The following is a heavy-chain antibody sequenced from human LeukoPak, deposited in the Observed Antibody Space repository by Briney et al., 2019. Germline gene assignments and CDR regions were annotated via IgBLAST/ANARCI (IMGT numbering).Heavy chain of an antibody. V-gene: IGHV4-39*01. CDR1: GGSISSSSYY. J-gene: IGHJ6*03. CDR2: INYSGST. Sequence: SETLSLTCTVSGGSISSSSYYWGWIRQPPGKGLEWIGSINYSGSTYYNPSLKSRVTISVDTSKDQFSLKLSSVTAADTAVYYCARRPQSYIDVWGKGTTVTVSS. CDR3: ARRPQSYIDV.